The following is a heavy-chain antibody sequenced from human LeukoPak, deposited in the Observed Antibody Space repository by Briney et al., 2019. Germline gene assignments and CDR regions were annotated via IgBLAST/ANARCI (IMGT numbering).Heavy chain of an antibody. CDR2: ISGHNGDT. CDR3: TKDMGSNPAWIP. J-gene: IGHJ4*02. CDR1: GYTFSGYG. Sequence: GASVKVSCKTSGYTFSGYGISWVQQAPGRGLEWMGWISGHNGDTYFAQKFQGRVTLTTDTSTSKAYMELRSLRSDDTAVYYCTKDMGSNPAWIPWGQGTLVTVSS. D-gene: IGHD2-2*01. V-gene: IGHV1-18*04.